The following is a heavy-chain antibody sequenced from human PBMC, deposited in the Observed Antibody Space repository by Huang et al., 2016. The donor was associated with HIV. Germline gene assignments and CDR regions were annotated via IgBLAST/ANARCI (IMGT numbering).Heavy chain of an antibody. Sequence: QVQLVQSRAEVKKPGASVKVSCKVSEYTLTELSIHWVRQPPGKGLEWMGGFDPENGETIYAQKFQGRATMTEDTSTETAFMERSGLIPEDTAVYYCATGFDVFFDFWGQGTLVTVSS. CDR1: EYTLTELS. V-gene: IGHV1-24*01. CDR2: FDPENGET. D-gene: IGHD3-9*01. J-gene: IGHJ4*02. CDR3: ATGFDVFFDF.